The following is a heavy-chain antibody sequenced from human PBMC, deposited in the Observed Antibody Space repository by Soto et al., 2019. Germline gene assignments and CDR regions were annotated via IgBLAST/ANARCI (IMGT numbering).Heavy chain of an antibody. CDR1: GFSFINHY. V-gene: IGHV3-72*01. CDR2: IRNKANSYTT. D-gene: IGHD3-10*01. CDR3: ARGTFDY. J-gene: IGHJ4*02. Sequence: EVLLVESGGGLVQPGGSLRLSCAGTGFSFINHYMDWVRQAPGKGLEWVGRIRNKANSYTTEYAASVKGRFTISSDDSKNSLYLQMNGLKTEDTAVYYCARGTFDYWGQGTLVTVSS.